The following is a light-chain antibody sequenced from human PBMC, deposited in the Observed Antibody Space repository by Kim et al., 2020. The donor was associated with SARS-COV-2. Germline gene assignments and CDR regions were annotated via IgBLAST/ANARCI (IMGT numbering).Light chain of an antibody. Sequence: TVTVSCTRSSGRIASNYVQWYQQRPGSSPTTVIYEDNQRPSGVPDRFSGSIDRSSNSASLTISGLKTEDEADYYCQSYDSSANWVFGGGTQLTVL. CDR3: QSYDSSANWV. CDR2: EDN. V-gene: IGLV6-57*01. CDR1: SGRIASNY. J-gene: IGLJ3*02.